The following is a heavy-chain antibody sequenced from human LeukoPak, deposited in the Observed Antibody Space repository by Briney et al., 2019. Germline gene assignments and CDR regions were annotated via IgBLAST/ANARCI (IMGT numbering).Heavy chain of an antibody. CDR3: AKGATYYYGSGSYHFDY. CDR2: TIGSGYNT. D-gene: IGHD3-10*01. J-gene: IGHJ4*02. V-gene: IGHV3-23*01. Sequence: GGSLRLSCAASGFTFSNYAMSWVRQAPGKGLEWVSATIGSGYNTYYADSVKGRFAISRDSSKNTLYLQMNSLRAEDTAVYYCAKGATYYYGSGSYHFDYWGQGTLVTVSS. CDR1: GFTFSNYA.